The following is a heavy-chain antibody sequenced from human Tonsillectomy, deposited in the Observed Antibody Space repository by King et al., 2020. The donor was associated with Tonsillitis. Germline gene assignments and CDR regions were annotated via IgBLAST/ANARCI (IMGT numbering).Heavy chain of an antibody. CDR2: IYYTGNT. D-gene: IGHD5-24*01. V-gene: IGHV4-39*07. J-gene: IGHJ4*02. CDR1: GGSISSSSYY. CDR3: ARETSYSYNWF. Sequence: QLQESGPGLVKPSETLSLTCTVSGGSISSSSYYWGWIRQPPGKGLEWIGSIYYTGNTYYKPSLKGRVIISVDTSKNQFSLNVTSVTAADTAMYYCARETSYSYNWFWGQGTLVTVSS.